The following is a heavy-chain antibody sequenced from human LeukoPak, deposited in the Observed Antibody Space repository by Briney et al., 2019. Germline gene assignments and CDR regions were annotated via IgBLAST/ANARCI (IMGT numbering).Heavy chain of an antibody. CDR2: ISSSGSTI. Sequence: PGGSLRLSCAASGFTFSSYEMNWVRQAPGKGLEWVSYISSSGSTIYYADSVKGRFTISRDNAKNSLYLQMNSLRAEDTAVYYCARRQLGYATTTVTHQFDPWGQGTLVTVSS. D-gene: IGHD4-17*01. CDR3: ARRQLGYATTTVTHQFDP. CDR1: GFTFSSYE. J-gene: IGHJ5*02. V-gene: IGHV3-48*03.